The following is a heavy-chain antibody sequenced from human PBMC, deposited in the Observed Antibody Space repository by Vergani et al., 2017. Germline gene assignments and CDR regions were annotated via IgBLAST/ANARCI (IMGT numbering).Heavy chain of an antibody. CDR3: ARHNRSGSSSTKYYFDY. J-gene: IGHJ4*02. Sequence: QLQLQESGPGLVKPSETLSLTCTVSGGSISSSSYYWGWIRQPPGKGLEWIGSINYSGGTYYNPSRKSRVTISGDASKNQFSLKLSSVTAADTAVYYCARHNRSGSSSTKYYFDYWGQGTLVTVSS. CDR1: GGSISSSSYY. D-gene: IGHD6-6*01. CDR2: INYSGGT. V-gene: IGHV4-39*01.